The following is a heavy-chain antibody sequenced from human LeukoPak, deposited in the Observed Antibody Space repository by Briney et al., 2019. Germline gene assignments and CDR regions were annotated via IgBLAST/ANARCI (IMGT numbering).Heavy chain of an antibody. CDR1: GVNCDDYD. V-gene: IGHV3-9*01. Sequence: SMSPSSGKTGVNCDDYDMHGGRQTQRKGLEWDSGISWNSGSIGYADSVKGRFTISRDNAKNSLYLQMNSLRAEDTALYYCAKSVEGDWFDPWGQGTLVTVSS. D-gene: IGHD5/OR15-5a*01. CDR3: AKSVEGDWFDP. J-gene: IGHJ5*02. CDR2: ISWNSGSI.